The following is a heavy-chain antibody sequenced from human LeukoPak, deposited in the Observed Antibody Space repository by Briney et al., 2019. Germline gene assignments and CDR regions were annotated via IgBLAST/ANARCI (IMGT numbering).Heavy chain of an antibody. CDR1: ASTFTGYY. J-gene: IGHJ5*02. CDR3: ARTRSLPAAANWFDP. D-gene: IGHD2-2*01. V-gene: IGHV1-2*04. Sequence: ASVKAACQTSASTFTGYYMHWVRQAPGHVIEWMGWINPNSGGTNHAQKLQGWFTTTRHTSISTAYMELSRRRSDDTAVYYCARTRSLPAAANWFDPWGQGTLVTVSS. CDR2: INPNSGGT.